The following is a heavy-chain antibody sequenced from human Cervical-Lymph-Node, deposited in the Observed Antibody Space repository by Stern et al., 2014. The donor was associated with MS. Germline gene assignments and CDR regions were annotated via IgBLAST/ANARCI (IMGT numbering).Heavy chain of an antibody. J-gene: IGHJ3*01. V-gene: IGHV1-69*01. CDR3: AKDGDLAVAGLDL. Sequence: VQLVQSGAELKRPGSSVNISCRTSGGTLTNYAFSWVRQSPRPGHQWMGGIIPLFGTAHYAQNFQGRVTITADESTNTVYMELTNLRSEDTAVYYCAKDGDLAVAGLDLWGQGTVVTVSS. CDR2: IIPLFGTA. D-gene: IGHD6-19*01. CDR1: GGTLTNYA.